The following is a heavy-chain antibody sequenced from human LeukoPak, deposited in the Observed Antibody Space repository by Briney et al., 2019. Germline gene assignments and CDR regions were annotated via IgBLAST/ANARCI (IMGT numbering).Heavy chain of an antibody. CDR1: GFTFSSYN. CDR2: ISSSSSYI. V-gene: IGHV3-21*01. Sequence: GGSLRLSCAASGFTFSSYNMNWVRQAPGKGLEWVSSISSSSSYIYYADSLKGRFTISRDNANNSLYLQMNSLRAEDTAVYYCARAAHFYSNAFDIWGQGTMVTVSS. CDR3: ARAAHFYSNAFDI. J-gene: IGHJ3*02. D-gene: IGHD6-13*01.